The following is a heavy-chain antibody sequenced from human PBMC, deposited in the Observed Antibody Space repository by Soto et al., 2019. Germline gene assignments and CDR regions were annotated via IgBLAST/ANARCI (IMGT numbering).Heavy chain of an antibody. V-gene: IGHV3-33*01. CDR1: GFTFSSYG. Sequence: PGESLKISCAASGFTFSSYGMHWVRQAPGKGLEWVAVIWYDGSNKYYADSVKGRFTISRDNSKNTLYLQMNSLRAEDTAVYYCARGIAAAGTWTFGYYYYGMDVWGQGTTVTVSS. CDR2: IWYDGSNK. J-gene: IGHJ6*02. CDR3: ARGIAAAGTWTFGYYYYGMDV. D-gene: IGHD6-13*01.